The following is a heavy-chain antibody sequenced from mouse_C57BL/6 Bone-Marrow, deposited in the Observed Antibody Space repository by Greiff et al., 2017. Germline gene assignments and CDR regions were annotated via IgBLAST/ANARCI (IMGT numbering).Heavy chain of an antibody. D-gene: IGHD2-3*01. V-gene: IGHV1-81*01. J-gene: IGHJ1*03. CDR2: IYPRSGNT. Sequence: VKVVESGAELARPGASVKLSCKASGYTFTSYGISWVKQRTGQGLEWIGEIYPRSGNTYYNEKFKGKATLTADKSSSTAYMELRSLTSEDSAVYFCAGDGYYWYFDVWGTGTTVTVSS. CDR1: GYTFTSYG. CDR3: AGDGYYWYFDV.